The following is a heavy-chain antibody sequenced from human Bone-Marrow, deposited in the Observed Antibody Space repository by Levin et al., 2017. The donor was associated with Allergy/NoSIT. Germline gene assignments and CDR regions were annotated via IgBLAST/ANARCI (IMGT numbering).Heavy chain of an antibody. CDR3: ARVRRPLWFGELFWFDP. V-gene: IGHV4-34*01. CDR1: GGSFSGYY. Sequence: SETLSLTCAVYGGSFSGYYWSWIRQPPGKGLEWIGEINHSGSTNYNPSLKSRVTISVDTSKNQFSLKLSSVTAADTAVYYCARVRRPLWFGELFWFDPWGQGTLVTVSS. D-gene: IGHD3-10*01. J-gene: IGHJ5*02. CDR2: INHSGST.